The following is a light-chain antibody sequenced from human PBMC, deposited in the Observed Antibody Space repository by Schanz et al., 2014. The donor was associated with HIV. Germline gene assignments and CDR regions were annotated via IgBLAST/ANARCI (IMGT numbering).Light chain of an antibody. CDR1: QYVSGSF. J-gene: IGKJ1*01. V-gene: IGKV3D-20*01. Sequence: EIVLTQSPATLSLSPGERATLSCGASQYVSGSFVAWYQQKPGLAPRLLIYGASSRATGVPDRFSGSGSGTYFTLTINRLEPEDCAVYYCHQYGSSPRTFGQGTKVEVK. CDR3: HQYGSSPRT. CDR2: GAS.